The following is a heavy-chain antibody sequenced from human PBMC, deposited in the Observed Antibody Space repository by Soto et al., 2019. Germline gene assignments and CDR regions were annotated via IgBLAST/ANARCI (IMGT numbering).Heavy chain of an antibody. J-gene: IGHJ4*02. D-gene: IGHD4-17*01. CDR2: IYYSGST. V-gene: IGHV4-59*01. Sequence: PSETLSLTCTVSGGSISSYYWSWIRQPPGKGLEWIGYIYYSGSTNYNPSLKSRVTISVDTSKNQFSLKLSSVTAADTAVYYCARIWDYGDPFDYWGQGTLVTVSS. CDR3: ARIWDYGDPFDY. CDR1: GGSISSYY.